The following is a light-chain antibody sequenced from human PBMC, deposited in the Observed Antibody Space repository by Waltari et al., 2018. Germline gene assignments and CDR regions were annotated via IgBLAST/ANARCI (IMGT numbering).Light chain of an antibody. Sequence: QSALTQPASVSGSPGQSITLSCPGTSSDVGDYNYVSWYQQHPGKVPKLMIFEFTHRPSVVSNRFSGSKSGNTASLTISGLQAEDEADYYCCSYTSSHTVVFGGDTKLTVL. CDR3: CSYTSSHTVV. CDR2: EFT. J-gene: IGLJ2*01. V-gene: IGLV2-14*01. CDR1: SSDVGDYNY.